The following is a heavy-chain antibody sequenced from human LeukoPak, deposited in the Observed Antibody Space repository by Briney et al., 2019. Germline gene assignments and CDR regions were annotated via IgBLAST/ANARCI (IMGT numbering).Heavy chain of an antibody. CDR3: ARAAWISYGMDV. V-gene: IGHV3-53*01. CDR2: IYSGGST. D-gene: IGHD5-12*01. J-gene: IGHJ6*02. Sequence: PGGSRRLSCAASGFTVSSNYMSWVRQAPGKGLEWVSVIYSGGSTYYADSVKGRFTISRDNSKNTLYLQMNSLRAEDTAVYYCARAAWISYGMDVWGQGTTVTVSS. CDR1: GFTVSSNY.